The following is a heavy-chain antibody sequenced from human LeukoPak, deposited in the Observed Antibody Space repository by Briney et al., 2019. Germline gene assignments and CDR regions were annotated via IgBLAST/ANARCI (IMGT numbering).Heavy chain of an antibody. CDR3: ARDEGYVHDY. D-gene: IGHD5-18*01. Sequence: KPSETLSLTCTVSGVSISSYYWSWIRQPPGKGLEWIGYIYYSGSTNYNPSLKSLVTISVDMSKNQFSLKLSSVTAAETAVYYCARDEGYVHDYWGQGTLVTVSS. V-gene: IGHV4-59*01. J-gene: IGHJ4*02. CDR2: IYYSGST. CDR1: GVSISSYY.